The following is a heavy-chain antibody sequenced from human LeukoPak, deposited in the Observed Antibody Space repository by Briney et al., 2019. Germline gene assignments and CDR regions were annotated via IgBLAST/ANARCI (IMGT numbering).Heavy chain of an antibody. CDR3: ARLGENRLLTGYFYP. D-gene: IGHD3-9*01. Sequence: ASVKVSCKASGYTFNDYYMHWVRQAPGQGLEWMGRINPDSGGTDYAQKFQGRVTMTRDTSISTAYMDLSRLRSDDTAVYYCARLGENRLLTGYFYPWGQGTLVTVSS. V-gene: IGHV1-2*02. J-gene: IGHJ5*02. CDR1: GYTFNDYY. CDR2: INPDSGGT.